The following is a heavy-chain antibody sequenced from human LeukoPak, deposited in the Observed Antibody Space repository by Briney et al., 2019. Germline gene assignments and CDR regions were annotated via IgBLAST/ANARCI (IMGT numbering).Heavy chain of an antibody. CDR3: AREWEVPLVFDP. Sequence: ASVKVSCKASGYTFTGYYMHWVRQAPGKGLEWMEWINPNTGGTNYAQKFQGRVTMTRDTPLSTAYMEVSGLKYDHTAVYYCAREWEVPLVFDPWGQGTLVTVSS. V-gene: IGHV1-2*02. CDR2: INPNTGGT. D-gene: IGHD1-26*01. J-gene: IGHJ5*02. CDR1: GYTFTGYY.